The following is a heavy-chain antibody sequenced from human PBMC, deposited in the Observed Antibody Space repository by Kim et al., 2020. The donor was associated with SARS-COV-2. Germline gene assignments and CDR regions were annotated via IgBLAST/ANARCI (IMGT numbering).Heavy chain of an antibody. CDR2: INPNSGGT. CDR3: ARGSGYSYGYRAFDI. V-gene: IGHV1-2*06. J-gene: IGHJ3*02. D-gene: IGHD5-18*01. CDR1: GYTFTGYY. Sequence: ASVKVSCKASGYTFTGYYMHWVRQAPGQGLEWMGRINPNSGGTNYAQKFQGRVTMTRDTSISTAHMELSRLRSDDTAVYYCARGSGYSYGYRAFDIWGQGTMVTVSS.